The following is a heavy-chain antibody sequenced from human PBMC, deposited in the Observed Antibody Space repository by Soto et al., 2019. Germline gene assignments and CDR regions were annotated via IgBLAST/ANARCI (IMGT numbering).Heavy chain of an antibody. CDR2: IYHSGST. CDR1: SGSISSSNW. D-gene: IGHD3-9*01. Sequence: QVQLQESGPGLVKPSGTLSLTCAVSSGSISSSNWWSWVRQPPGKGLEWIGEIYHSGSTNYNPSLKSRVTISVDKSKNQFSLKLSSVTAADTAVYYCAVRVLRYFVESGYYYYYYMDVWGKGTTVTVSS. V-gene: IGHV4-4*02. CDR3: AVRVLRYFVESGYYYYYYMDV. J-gene: IGHJ6*03.